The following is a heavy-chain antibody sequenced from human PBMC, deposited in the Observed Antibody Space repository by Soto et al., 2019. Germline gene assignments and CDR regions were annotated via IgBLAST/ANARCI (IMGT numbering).Heavy chain of an antibody. CDR3: ARSVAVPGAHIDY. CDR1: GGSISGSY. CDR2: VYYTGST. J-gene: IGHJ4*02. D-gene: IGHD6-19*01. V-gene: IGHV4-59*01. Sequence: SETLSLTCSVSGGSISGSYWSWIRKCPGKGLEWLGYVYYTGSTNYSPSLRSRVSISVDTSKNEFSLRLSSVTAADTAVYFCARSVAVPGAHIDYWGQGTLVTVSS.